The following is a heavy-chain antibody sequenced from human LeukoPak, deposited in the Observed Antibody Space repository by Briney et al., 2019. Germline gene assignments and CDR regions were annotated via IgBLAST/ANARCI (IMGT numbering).Heavy chain of an antibody. CDR1: GFTFSNAW. CDR2: IKSKTDGGTT. CDR3: TTDDGDSIGYPQYYFDY. J-gene: IGHJ4*02. D-gene: IGHD3-22*01. V-gene: IGHV3-15*01. Sequence: SGGSLRLSCAASGFTFSNAWMSWVRQAPGKGLEWVGRIKSKTDGGTTDYAAPVKGRFTISRDDSKNTLYLQMNSLKTEGTALYYCTTDDGDSIGYPQYYFDYWGEGTLVTVSS.